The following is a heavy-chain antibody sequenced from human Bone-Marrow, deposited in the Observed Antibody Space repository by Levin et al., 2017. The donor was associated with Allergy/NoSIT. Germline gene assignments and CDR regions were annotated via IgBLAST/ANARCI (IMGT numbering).Heavy chain of an antibody. Sequence: ASVKVSCKASGYTFTSHAMHWVRQAPGQRLEWMGWINADNGNTKYSQKFQGRVTITRDTFASAVYLELSSLRSEDTGVYYCARDCGCSNGVCYQTDHYYGMDVWGQGTTVTVSS. V-gene: IGHV1-3*01. CDR1: GYTFTSHA. D-gene: IGHD2-8*01. J-gene: IGHJ6*02. CDR3: ARDCGCSNGVCYQTDHYYGMDV. CDR2: INADNGNT.